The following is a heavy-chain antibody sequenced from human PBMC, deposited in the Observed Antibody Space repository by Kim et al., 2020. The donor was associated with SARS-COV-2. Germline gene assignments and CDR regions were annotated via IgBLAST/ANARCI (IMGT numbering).Heavy chain of an antibody. D-gene: IGHD2-2*01. CDR3: AREGIRMPANPFDY. Sequence: SVKVSCKASGSTFSSYTISWVRQAPGQGLEWMGGIIPIFGTAKYAQKFQGRLTITADESTSTTYMELSSLRSEDTAVYYCAREGIRMPANPFDYWGQGTLVTVSS. CDR1: GSTFSSYT. CDR2: IIPIFGTA. J-gene: IGHJ4*02. V-gene: IGHV1-69*13.